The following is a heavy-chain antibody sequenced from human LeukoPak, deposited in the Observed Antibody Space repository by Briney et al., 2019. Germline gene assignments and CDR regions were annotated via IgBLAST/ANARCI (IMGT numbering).Heavy chain of an antibody. Sequence: GGSLRLSCAASGFTFSSYWMSWVRQAPGKGLEWVSYISSSSTAIYYADSVKGRFTISRDNAKNSLYLQMNSLRAEDTAVYYCARVEWETGSGIDYWGQGTLVTVSS. CDR3: ARVEWETGSGIDY. V-gene: IGHV3-48*01. CDR2: ISSSSTAI. D-gene: IGHD1-26*01. J-gene: IGHJ4*02. CDR1: GFTFSSYW.